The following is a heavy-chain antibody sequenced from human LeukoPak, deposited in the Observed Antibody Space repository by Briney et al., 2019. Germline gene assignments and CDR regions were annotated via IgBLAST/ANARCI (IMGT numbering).Heavy chain of an antibody. CDR2: ISSSSSYI. CDR3: ARENVDTAGYYYGMDV. CDR1: GFTFSSYS. V-gene: IGHV3-21*01. D-gene: IGHD5-18*01. J-gene: IGHJ6*02. Sequence: GGTLRLSCAASGFTFSSYSVNWVRQAPGKGLRWISSISSSSSYIYYADSVKGRFTISRDNAKNSPYLQMNSLRAEDTAVYYCARENVDTAGYYYGMDVWGQGTTVTVSS.